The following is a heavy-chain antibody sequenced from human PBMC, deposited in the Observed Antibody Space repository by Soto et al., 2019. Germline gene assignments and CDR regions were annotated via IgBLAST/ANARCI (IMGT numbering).Heavy chain of an antibody. CDR2: IYYSGGT. J-gene: IGHJ4*02. D-gene: IGHD3-22*01. Sequence: QLQLQESGPGRVKPSQTLSLTCTVSGGSISSGGYYWSWIRQHPGKGLEFIAYIYYSGGTSYNPSLKSRIIISVDTSKNQFSLKLSSVTAADTAVYYCARVGDVYDKNGYPFDQWGQGTLVTVSS. V-gene: IGHV4-31*03. CDR3: ARVGDVYDKNGYPFDQ. CDR1: GGSISSGGYY.